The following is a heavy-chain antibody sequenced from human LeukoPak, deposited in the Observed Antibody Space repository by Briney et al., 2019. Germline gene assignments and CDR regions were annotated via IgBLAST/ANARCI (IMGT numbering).Heavy chain of an antibody. CDR1: GASIRSHY. Sequence: PSETLSLTCSVSGASIRSHYWSWIRQPPGKALEWIGYVFYSGSTNYNPSLTGRVTISIDTSKKSSSLRLRSVTAADTAMYYCARDGDGYNYWFDPWGQGTLVTVSS. CDR3: ARDGDGYNYWFDP. D-gene: IGHD5-24*01. J-gene: IGHJ5*02. CDR2: VFYSGST. V-gene: IGHV4-59*11.